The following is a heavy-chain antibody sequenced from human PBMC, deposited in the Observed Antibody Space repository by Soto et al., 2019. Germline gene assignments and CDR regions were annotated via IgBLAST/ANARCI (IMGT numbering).Heavy chain of an antibody. CDR2: ISGSGDGSNK. J-gene: IGHJ6*02. CDR1: GFPFSSYA. CDR3: ARGLAGTYYYYGMDV. V-gene: IGHV3-23*01. D-gene: IGHD6-19*01. Sequence: GGSLRLSCAASGFPFSSYAMSWVRQAPGKGLEWVSAISGSGDGSNKYYADSVKGRFTISRDNSKNTLYLQMNSLRAEDTAVYYCARGLAGTYYYYGMDVWGQGTTVTVSS.